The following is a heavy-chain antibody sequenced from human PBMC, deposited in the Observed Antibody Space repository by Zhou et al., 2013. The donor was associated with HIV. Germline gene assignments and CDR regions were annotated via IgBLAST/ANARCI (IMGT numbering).Heavy chain of an antibody. J-gene: IGHJ6*02. Sequence: QVQLVQSGAEVKKPGASVQLSCKTSGYTFTTYEINWVRQATGQGLEWMGWMNPNSGNTGYAQKFHGRVTMTRNTSMSTAYIELSSLTSEDTAVYYCARGLVFYRRVYGMDVWGQGTTVTVSS. D-gene: IGHD6-6*01. CDR1: GYTFTTYE. CDR3: ARGLVFYRRVYGMDV. V-gene: IGHV1-8*01. CDR2: MNPNSGNT.